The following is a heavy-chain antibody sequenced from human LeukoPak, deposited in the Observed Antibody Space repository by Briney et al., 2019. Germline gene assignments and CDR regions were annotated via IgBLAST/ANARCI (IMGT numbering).Heavy chain of an antibody. D-gene: IGHD6-13*01. CDR2: INPNSGGT. V-gene: IGHV1-2*02. CDR3: ARVKQGSSWKDFDY. CDR1: GYTFTGYY. Sequence: ASVTVSCKASGYTFTGYYMHWVRQAPGQGLEWMGWINPNSGGTNYAQKFQGRVTMTRDTSITTAYMELSRLRSDDTAVYYCARVKQGSSWKDFDYWGQGTLVTVSS. J-gene: IGHJ4*02.